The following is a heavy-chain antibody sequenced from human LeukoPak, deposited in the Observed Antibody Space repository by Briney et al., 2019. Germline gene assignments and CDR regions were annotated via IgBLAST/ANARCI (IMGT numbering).Heavy chain of an antibody. Sequence: PSETLSLTCTVSRGSVKTYSWSWVRQPPGKGLEWIGYVSCSGAANYNPSLKSRVTISVDTSKNQFSLKLSSVTAADTAVYYCARHPVGPGGLDVWGQGTTVTVSS. CDR1: RGSVKTYS. CDR3: ARHPVGPGGLDV. J-gene: IGHJ6*02. V-gene: IGHV4-59*08. CDR2: VSCSGAA.